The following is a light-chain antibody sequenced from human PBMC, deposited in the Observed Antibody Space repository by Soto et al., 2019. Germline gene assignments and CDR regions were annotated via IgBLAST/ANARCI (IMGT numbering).Light chain of an antibody. Sequence: QSVLTQPPSASGTPGQRVTISCSGSTSNIGSDTVNWYQQLPGTAPKLLIYRNTQRPSGVPDRFSGSKSGASASLAICGLQSEDEADYYCASWDDSLDVVVFGGGTKLTVL. J-gene: IGLJ2*01. CDR1: TSNIGSDT. CDR3: ASWDDSLDVVV. V-gene: IGLV1-44*01. CDR2: RNT.